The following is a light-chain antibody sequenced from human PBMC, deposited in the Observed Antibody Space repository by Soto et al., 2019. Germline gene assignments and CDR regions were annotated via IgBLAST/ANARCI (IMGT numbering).Light chain of an antibody. J-gene: IGKJ4*01. Sequence: EVVMTQSPATVSVSPGEGVTLSCRASQTISNDLAWYQQKPGQAPRLLIYGASTRATGVPARFSGGGSGTEFTLTISGLQSEDFAFYYCQQHNKWPPVTFGGGTKVDIK. CDR3: QQHNKWPPVT. CDR1: QTISND. V-gene: IGKV3-15*01. CDR2: GAS.